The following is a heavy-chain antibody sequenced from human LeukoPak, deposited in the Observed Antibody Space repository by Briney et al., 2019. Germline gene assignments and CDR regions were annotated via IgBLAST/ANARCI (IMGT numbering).Heavy chain of an antibody. D-gene: IGHD3-10*01. V-gene: IGHV4-59*12. CDR2: IYYSGST. Sequence: SETLSLTCTVSGGSISSDYWSWIRQPPGKGLEWIGYIYYSGSTNYNPSLKSRVTISVDTSKNQFSLKLSSVTAADTAVYCCARDRRGVIIRAPPDYWGQGTLVTVSS. CDR3: ARDRRGVIIRAPPDY. CDR1: GGSISSDY. J-gene: IGHJ4*02.